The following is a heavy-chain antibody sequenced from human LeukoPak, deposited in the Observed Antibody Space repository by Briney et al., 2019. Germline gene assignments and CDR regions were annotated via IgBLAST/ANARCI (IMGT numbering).Heavy chain of an antibody. CDR2: MNPNSGNT. D-gene: IGHD4-4*01. Sequence: ASVKVCCKASEYTFTSYDINWVRQATGQGLEWMGWMNPNSGNTGYAQKFQGRVTMTRNTSISTAYMELSSLRSEDTAVYYCARRSYSNYGGLAYYYYYGMDVWGQGTTVTVSS. V-gene: IGHV1-8*01. CDR3: ARRSYSNYGGLAYYYYYGMDV. J-gene: IGHJ6*02. CDR1: EYTFTSYD.